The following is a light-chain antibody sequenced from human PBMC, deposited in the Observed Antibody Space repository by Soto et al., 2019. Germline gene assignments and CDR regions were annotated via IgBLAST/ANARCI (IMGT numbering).Light chain of an antibody. CDR1: SSDVGGYNY. V-gene: IGLV2-8*01. J-gene: IGLJ3*02. CDR2: EVT. CDR3: SSYAASNNFYFV. Sequence: QSALTQPPSASWSPGQSVTISCTGTSSDVGGYNYVSWYQQYPVRAPKLMIYEVTKRHSGVPDRFSGSKSCNTASLTVSGLQADDEADYYCSSYAASNNFYFVFGGGTKLTVL.